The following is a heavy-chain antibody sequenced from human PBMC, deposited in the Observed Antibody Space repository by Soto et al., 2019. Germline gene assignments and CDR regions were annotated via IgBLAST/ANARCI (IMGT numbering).Heavy chain of an antibody. J-gene: IGHJ6*03. Sequence: QVQLVQSGAEVEKPGASVKVSCKASGYTFTNYAVHWVRQAPGQRLEWMGWINAGNGNTRYSQKFQGRVTITRDTSARTAYMDLSSLRSEDTAVYYCARGHLAVVPVASWYFYMDVWGKGTPVTVSS. V-gene: IGHV1-3*01. CDR1: GYTFTNYA. CDR2: INAGNGNT. D-gene: IGHD2-2*01. CDR3: ARGHLAVVPVASWYFYMDV.